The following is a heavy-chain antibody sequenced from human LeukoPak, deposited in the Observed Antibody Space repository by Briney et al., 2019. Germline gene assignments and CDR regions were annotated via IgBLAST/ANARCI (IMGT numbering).Heavy chain of an antibody. J-gene: IGHJ3*02. CDR3: ARTDDAFHI. D-gene: IGHD2-21*02. V-gene: IGHV4-59*01. CDR1: GGSISSYY. Sequence: MASETLSLTCTVSGGSISSYYWSWIRQPPGKGLEWIGHIFYSGSTNYNPSLKSRVTISLVMSKNQISLKLSSVTTADTAMYYCARTDDAFHIWGHGTTVTVSS. CDR2: IFYSGST.